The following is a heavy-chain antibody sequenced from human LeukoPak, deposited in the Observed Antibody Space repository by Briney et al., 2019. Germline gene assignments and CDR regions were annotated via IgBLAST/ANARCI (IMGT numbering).Heavy chain of an antibody. CDR3: ATSFSYDSAGYHHFNS. J-gene: IGHJ4*02. V-gene: IGHV1-2*02. CDR1: GYTFTDYY. Sequence: ASVKVSCKASGYTFTDYYMNWVRQAPGQGLEWMGWINPNSGGTNSAQKFQGRVTITADESTGAAYMELSSLRSEDTAVYYCATSFSYDSAGYHHFNSWGQGTLVTVSP. D-gene: IGHD3-22*01. CDR2: INPNSGGT.